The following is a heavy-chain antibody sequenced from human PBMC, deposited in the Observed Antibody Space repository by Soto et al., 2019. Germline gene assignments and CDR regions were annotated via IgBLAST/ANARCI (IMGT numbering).Heavy chain of an antibody. D-gene: IGHD3-16*02. CDR1: GGSCIGYY. Sequence: SEILCLTCAVYGGSCIGYYWSWIRQPPGKGLEWIGEINHSGSTNYNPSLKSRVTISVDTSKNQFSLKLSSVTAADTAVYYCASNYYDYVWGSYRSYGRNQDLSIVIWGQGTMVTVSS. CDR2: INHSGST. J-gene: IGHJ3*02. V-gene: IGHV4-34*01. CDR3: ASNYYDYVWGSYRSYGRNQDLSIVI.